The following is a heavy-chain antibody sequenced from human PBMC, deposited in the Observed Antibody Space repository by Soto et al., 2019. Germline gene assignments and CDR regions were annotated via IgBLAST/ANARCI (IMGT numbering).Heavy chain of an antibody. CDR1: GFTFSSYG. CDR2: ISYDGSNK. D-gene: IGHD1-26*01. J-gene: IGHJ4*02. V-gene: IGHV3-30*18. CDR3: AKDSGSYYYYFDY. Sequence: GSLRLSCAASGFTFSSYGMHWVRQAPGKGLEWVAVISYDGSNKYYADSVKGRFTISRDNSKNTLYLQMNSLRAEDTAVYYCAKDSGSYYYYFDYWGQGTLVTVSS.